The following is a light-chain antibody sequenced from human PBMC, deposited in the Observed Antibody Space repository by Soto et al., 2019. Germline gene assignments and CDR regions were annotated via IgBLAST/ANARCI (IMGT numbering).Light chain of an antibody. J-gene: IGLJ1*01. CDR2: EVS. CDR1: SSDVGGYNY. V-gene: IGLV2-14*01. Sequence: QSLLTQPASVSGSPGQSITVSCTGTSSDVGGYNYVSWYQQHPGKAPKIMIYEVSNRPSGVSNRFSGSKSGNTASLTISGLQAEDEADYYCCSYAGNFAYVFGTGTKVTVL. CDR3: CSYAGNFAYV.